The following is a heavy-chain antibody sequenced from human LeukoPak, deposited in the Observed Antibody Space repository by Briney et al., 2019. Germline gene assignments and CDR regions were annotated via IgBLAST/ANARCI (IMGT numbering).Heavy chain of an antibody. CDR1: GFTFDDYG. D-gene: IGHD6-19*01. J-gene: IGHJ4*02. CDR3: ARDVRFLAAGSYFDY. CDR2: INWNGGST. V-gene: IGHV3-20*04. Sequence: GGSLRLSCAASGFTFDDYGMSWVRQAPGKGLEWVSGINWNGGSTGYADSVKGRFTISRDNAKNSLYLQMNSLRAEDTAVYYCARDVRFLAAGSYFDYWGQGTLVTVSS.